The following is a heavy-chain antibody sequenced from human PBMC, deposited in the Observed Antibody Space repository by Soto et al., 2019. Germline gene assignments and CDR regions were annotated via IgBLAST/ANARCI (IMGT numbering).Heavy chain of an antibody. CDR3: ARAPHFWSGYSGGYGMDV. D-gene: IGHD3-3*01. J-gene: IGHJ6*02. Sequence: QVQLVQSGAEVKKPGASVKVSCKASGYTFTGYYMHWVRQAPGQGLEWMGWINANSGGTNYEQKFQGWVTMTRDTSISTAYMELSRLRSDATAVYYCARAPHFWSGYSGGYGMDVWGQGTTVTVSS. V-gene: IGHV1-2*04. CDR2: INANSGGT. CDR1: GYTFTGYY.